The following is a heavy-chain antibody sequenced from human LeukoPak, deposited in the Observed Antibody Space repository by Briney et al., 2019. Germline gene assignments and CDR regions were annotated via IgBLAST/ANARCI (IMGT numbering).Heavy chain of an antibody. CDR3: ARHWSGYDYGVEPDY. D-gene: IGHD5-12*01. V-gene: IGHV4-39*01. CDR1: GGSTSSSSYC. Sequence: PSETLSLTCTVSGGSTSSSSYCWGWIRQPPGKGLEWIGSIYYSGSTYYNPSLKSRVTISVDTSKNQFSLKLSSVTAADTAVYYCARHWSGYDYGVEPDYWGQGTLVTVSS. CDR2: IYYSGST. J-gene: IGHJ4*02.